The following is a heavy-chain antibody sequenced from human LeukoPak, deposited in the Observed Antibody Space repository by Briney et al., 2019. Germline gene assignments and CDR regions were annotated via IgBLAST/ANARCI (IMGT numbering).Heavy chain of an antibody. CDR1: GGSISSGGYY. D-gene: IGHD3-22*01. Sequence: SETLSLTCTVSGGSISSGGYYWGWIRQHPGKGLEWIGYIYYSGSTYYNPSLKSRVTISVDTSKNQFSLKLSSVTAADTAVYYCAVTYYYDSSGYYYWYYFDYWGQGTLVTVSS. CDR3: AVTYYYDSSGYYYWYYFDY. J-gene: IGHJ4*02. V-gene: IGHV4-31*03. CDR2: IYYSGST.